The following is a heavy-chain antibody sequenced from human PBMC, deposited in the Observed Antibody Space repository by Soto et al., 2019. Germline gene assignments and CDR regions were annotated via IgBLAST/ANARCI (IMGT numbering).Heavy chain of an antibody. CDR3: AGVVILGHYYYYGMDV. CDR1: GYTFTSYG. J-gene: IGHJ6*02. V-gene: IGHV1-18*03. D-gene: IGHD3-10*01. CDR2: IRAYKVNT. Sequence: ASVKVSCKASGYTFTSYGISWVRQAPGQGLEWMGWIRAYKVNTHYAQKLQGRVTMTTDTSTSEAYMELRSLGSDDMAVYYCAGVVILGHYYYYGMDVWGQGTTVTVSS.